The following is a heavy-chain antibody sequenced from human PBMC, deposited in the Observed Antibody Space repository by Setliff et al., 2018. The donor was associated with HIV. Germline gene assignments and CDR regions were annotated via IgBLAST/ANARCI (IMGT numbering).Heavy chain of an antibody. CDR1: GYTLTSYE. CDR3: AREGDYDAFDI. D-gene: IGHD4-17*01. V-gene: IGHV1-8*03. Sequence: ASVKVSCKASGYTLTSYEINWVRQATGQGLEWMGWMNPNSGDTGYAQKFQGRVTITTDESTSTAYMELSSLRSEGTAVYYCAREGDYDAFDIWGQGTMVTVSS. CDR2: MNPNSGDT. J-gene: IGHJ3*02.